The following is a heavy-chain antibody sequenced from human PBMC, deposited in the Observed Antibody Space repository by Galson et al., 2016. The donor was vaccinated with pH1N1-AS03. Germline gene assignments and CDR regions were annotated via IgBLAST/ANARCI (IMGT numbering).Heavy chain of an antibody. CDR2: LTPMLNVT. D-gene: IGHD3-16*01. CDR1: GYTFTTFD. CDR3: ATPGGVGYLDN. Sequence: SVKVSCKASGYTFTTFDINRVRQAPGQGPEWMGRLTPMLNVTSYAQKFQGRVTITAGTSTSTVYMELSSLRSDDTAVYYCATPGGVGYLDNWGRGTLVTVSS. J-gene: IGHJ4*02. V-gene: IGHV1-69*04.